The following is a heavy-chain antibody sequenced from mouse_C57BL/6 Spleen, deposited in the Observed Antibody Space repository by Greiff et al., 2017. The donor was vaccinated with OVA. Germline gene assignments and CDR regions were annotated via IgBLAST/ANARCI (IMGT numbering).Heavy chain of an antibody. Sequence: EVQLQESGPGLVKPSQSLSLTCSVTGYSITSGYYWNWIRQFPGNKLEWMGYISYDGSNNYNPSLKNRISITRDTSKNQFFLKLNSVTTEDTATYYCARDDGYPYWYFDVWGTGTTVTVSS. CDR2: ISYDGSN. V-gene: IGHV3-6*01. CDR1: GYSITSGYY. CDR3: ARDDGYPYWYFDV. D-gene: IGHD2-3*01. J-gene: IGHJ1*03.